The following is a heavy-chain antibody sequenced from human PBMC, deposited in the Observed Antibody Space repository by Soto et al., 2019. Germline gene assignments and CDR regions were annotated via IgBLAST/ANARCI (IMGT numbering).Heavy chain of an antibody. V-gene: IGHV1-2*04. D-gene: IGHD3-3*01. J-gene: IGHJ5*02. CDR3: ARDTAIFGVVKPENWFDP. Sequence: ASVKVSCKASGYTFTGYYMHWVRQAPGQGLEWMGWINPNSGGTNYAQKFQGWVTMTRDTSISTAYMELSRLRSDDTAVYYCARDTAIFGVVKPENWFDPWGQGTLVTVSS. CDR2: INPNSGGT. CDR1: GYTFTGYY.